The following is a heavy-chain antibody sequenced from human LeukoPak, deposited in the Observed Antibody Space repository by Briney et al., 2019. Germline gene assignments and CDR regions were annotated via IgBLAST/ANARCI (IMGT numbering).Heavy chain of an antibody. CDR2: VKQDGTEK. D-gene: IGHD6-13*01. V-gene: IGHV3-7*01. J-gene: IGHJ4*02. Sequence: GGSLTLSCEASGFTFRDYWMTWVRQAPGKGLEWVANVKQDGTEKFYVDSVKGRFTISRDNGKNSLYLQMNSLRVEDTAIYYCARAGGTSWADYWGQGTLVTVSS. CDR3: ARAGGTSWADY. CDR1: GFTFRDYW.